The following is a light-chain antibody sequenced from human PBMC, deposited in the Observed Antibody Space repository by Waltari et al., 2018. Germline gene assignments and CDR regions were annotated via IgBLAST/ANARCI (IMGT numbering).Light chain of an antibody. J-gene: IGKJ4*01. CDR2: WAS. V-gene: IGKV4-1*01. CDR1: RSVLYSPNNKNY. CDR3: QQFYGCPFT. Sequence: IVMTQSPDSLAVALGERATINCKSSRSVLYSPNNKNYLSWYHQKQGQPPKLLIYWASSRESWVHDRLSGRGSGTDCRLTICRLQAEDVALYSCQQFYGCPFTFGGGTKVEIK.